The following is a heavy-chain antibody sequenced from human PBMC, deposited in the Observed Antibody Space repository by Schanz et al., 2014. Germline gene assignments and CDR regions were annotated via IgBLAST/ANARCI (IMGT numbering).Heavy chain of an antibody. Sequence: QVQLQQWGAGLLKPSETLSLTCAVYGGSLSGYFWSWIRQPPGKGLEWIGDIGRSGNTKDNPSLKGRVTMSIETSKNQFYLNLSCVTAADTAVYYCARGRQQLGSFDSWGQGTLVTVSS. V-gene: IGHV4-34*01. J-gene: IGHJ4*02. CDR3: ARGRQQLGSFDS. CDR1: GGSLSGYF. D-gene: IGHD6-13*01. CDR2: IGRSGNT.